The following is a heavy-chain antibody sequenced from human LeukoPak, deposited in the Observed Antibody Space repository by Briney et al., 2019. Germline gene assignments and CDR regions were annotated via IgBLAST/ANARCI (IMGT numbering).Heavy chain of an antibody. CDR1: GYRLSDYW. Sequence: GASLKISCKGSGYRLSDYWIGWARRMPGKGLEWMGIIYSGDSATTYNPSFQGQVTISADKSISTAYLQWSSLKASDTAIYYCARHRGSGYYDYWGQGTLVTVSS. V-gene: IGHV5-51*01. CDR3: ARHRGSGYYDY. D-gene: IGHD3-3*01. J-gene: IGHJ4*02. CDR2: IYSGDSAT.